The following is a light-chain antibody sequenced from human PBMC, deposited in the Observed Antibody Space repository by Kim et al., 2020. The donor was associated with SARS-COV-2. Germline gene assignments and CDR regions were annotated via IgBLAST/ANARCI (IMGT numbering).Light chain of an antibody. J-gene: IGKJ4*01. V-gene: IGKV1-39*01. CDR3: QQSYSSRPLT. CDR2: ATS. CDR1: QSISSY. Sequence: DIQMTQSPFSLSASVGDRVTITCRASQSISSYLNWYQQKPGKAPKLLIYATSSLQSGVPSRFSGSGSGTDFTLTISSLQPEDFATYYCQQSYSSRPLTFGGGTKVDIK.